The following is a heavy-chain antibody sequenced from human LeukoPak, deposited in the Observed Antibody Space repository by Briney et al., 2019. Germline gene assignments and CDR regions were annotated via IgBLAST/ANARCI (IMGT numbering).Heavy chain of an antibody. J-gene: IGHJ4*02. CDR1: GFTFSSYE. CDR3: ARGGDILTGYLTLFDY. CDR2: ISSSGSTI. V-gene: IGHV3-48*03. Sequence: GGSLRLSCAASGFTFSSYEMNWVRQAPGKGLEWVSYISSSGSTIYYADSVKGRFTISRDNAKNSLYLQMNSLRAENTAVYYCARGGDILTGYLTLFDYWGQGTLVTVSS. D-gene: IGHD3-9*01.